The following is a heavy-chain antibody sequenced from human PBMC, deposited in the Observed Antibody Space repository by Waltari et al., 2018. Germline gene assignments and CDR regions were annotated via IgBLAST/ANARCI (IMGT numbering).Heavy chain of an antibody. CDR3: AREVWTTAMLGYFDY. D-gene: IGHD5-18*01. J-gene: IGHJ4*02. Sequence: QVQLVQSGAEVKKPGSSLKVPCMASGGTFSSYTISWVQQAHGQGLEWMGRIIPILGIANYAQKFQGRVTITADKSTSTAYMELSSLRSEDTAVYYCAREVWTTAMLGYFDYWGQGTLVTVSS. V-gene: IGHV1-69*02. CDR2: IIPILGIA. CDR1: GGTFSSYT.